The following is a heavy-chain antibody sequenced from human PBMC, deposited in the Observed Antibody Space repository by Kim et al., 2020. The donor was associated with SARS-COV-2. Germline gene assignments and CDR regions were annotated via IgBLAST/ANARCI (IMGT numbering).Heavy chain of an antibody. V-gene: IGHV5-51*01. D-gene: IGHD1-26*01. J-gene: IGHJ6*02. CDR3: ARLGVGATYGMDV. Sequence: YSPSFQGQVTISADKSISTAYLQWSSLKASDTAMYYCARLGVGATYGMDVWGQGTTVTVSS.